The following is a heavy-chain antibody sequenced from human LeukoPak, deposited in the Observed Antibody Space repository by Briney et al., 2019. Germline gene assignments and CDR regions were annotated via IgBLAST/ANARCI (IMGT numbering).Heavy chain of an antibody. D-gene: IGHD3-22*01. CDR3: AKDYYDSSGYSDY. CDR2: ISYDGSNK. CDR1: GFTFSSYG. Sequence: HPGGSLRLSCAASGFTFSSYGMHWVRQAPGKGLEWVAVISYDGSNKYYADSVKGRFTISRDNSKNTLYLQMNSLRAEDTAVYYCAKDYYDSSGYSDYWGQGTLVTVSS. J-gene: IGHJ4*02. V-gene: IGHV3-30*18.